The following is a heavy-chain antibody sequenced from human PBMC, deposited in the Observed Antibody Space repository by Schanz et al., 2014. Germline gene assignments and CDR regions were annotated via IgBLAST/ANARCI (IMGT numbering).Heavy chain of an antibody. CDR3: AKDGGTSGGISQPFDY. CDR2: NSGSGGTI. Sequence: EVQLVESGGGLVQPGGSLRLSCTASGFTFRSYAMSWVRQAPGMGLEWVSTNSGSGGTIHYADSVKGRFAISRDNSKNTLYLQMSSLRAEDTAVYYCAKDGGTSGGISQPFDYWGQGTLVTVSS. D-gene: IGHD3-10*01. V-gene: IGHV3-23*04. CDR1: GFTFRSYA. J-gene: IGHJ4*02.